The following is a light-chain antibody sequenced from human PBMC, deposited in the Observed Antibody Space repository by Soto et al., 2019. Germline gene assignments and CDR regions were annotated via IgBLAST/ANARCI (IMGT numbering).Light chain of an antibody. J-gene: IGKJ3*01. CDR1: QSVSSS. CDR2: DAS. V-gene: IGKV3-11*01. CDR3: QQSKNSPEFT. Sequence: EIVLTQSPATLSLSPGERATLSFRASQSVSSSLVWYQQKRGQAPRLLIYDASHRATGIPARFSGSGSGTDFTLTISSLAPEDFTIYYGQQSKNSPEFTVGPGTKVDIK.